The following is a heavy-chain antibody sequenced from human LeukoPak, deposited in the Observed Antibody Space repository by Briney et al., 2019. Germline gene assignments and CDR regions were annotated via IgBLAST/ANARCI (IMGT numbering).Heavy chain of an antibody. Sequence: GASVSVSCKASGYTLSDYFLHWVRQAPGQGLEWMVWINPNSGGTNYTQKFQGRVTMTRDTSNNTAYMDLSSLRSANTAVYYCARDYCGLDLWGQGTTVTVSS. CDR1: GYTLSDYF. CDR2: INPNSGGT. J-gene: IGHJ6*02. CDR3: ARDYCGLDL. V-gene: IGHV1-2*02.